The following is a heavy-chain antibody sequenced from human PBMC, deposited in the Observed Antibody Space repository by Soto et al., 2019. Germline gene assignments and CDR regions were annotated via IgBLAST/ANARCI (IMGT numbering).Heavy chain of an antibody. V-gene: IGHV3-7*01. CDR3: AGSVY. CDR1: GCTFTRYW. Sequence: EEKLVESGGGLVQPGGSLRLSCAASGCTFTRYWMKWVRQAPGKGLEWVANIKQDGSEKYYVDSVKGRFTISRDNAKNSLHLQMNSLRAEDTAVYYCAGSVYWGQGTLVTVSS. D-gene: IGHD3-10*01. J-gene: IGHJ4*02. CDR2: IKQDGSEK.